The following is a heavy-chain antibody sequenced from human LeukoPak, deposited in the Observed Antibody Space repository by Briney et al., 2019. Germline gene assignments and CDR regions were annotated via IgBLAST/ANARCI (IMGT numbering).Heavy chain of an antibody. CDR1: GFTFSSYS. D-gene: IGHD2-15*01. Sequence: GGSLRLSCVVSGFTFSSYSMSWVRQAPGKGLEWVSFISDSSSIIYYADSVKGRFTISRDNAKNSLYLQMNSLRAEDTAIYYCGGAAFYYYYGVDVWGQGTTVTVSS. J-gene: IGHJ6*02. CDR3: GGAAFYYYYGVDV. V-gene: IGHV3-48*04. CDR2: ISDSSSII.